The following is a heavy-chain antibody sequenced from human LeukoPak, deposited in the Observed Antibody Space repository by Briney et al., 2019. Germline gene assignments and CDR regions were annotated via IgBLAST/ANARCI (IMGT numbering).Heavy chain of an antibody. CDR3: GRGSRGDRFLY. V-gene: IGHV4-59*01. Sequence: SETLSLTCSVSGGSISSYYWSWIRQSPGKGLEWIGYIYYSGSTNYNPSLKSRVTISVDMSKNQFSLKLSSVTAADTAVYYCGRGSRGDRFLYWGQGTLVTVSS. J-gene: IGHJ4*02. CDR1: GGSISSYY. D-gene: IGHD2-21*02. CDR2: IYYSGST.